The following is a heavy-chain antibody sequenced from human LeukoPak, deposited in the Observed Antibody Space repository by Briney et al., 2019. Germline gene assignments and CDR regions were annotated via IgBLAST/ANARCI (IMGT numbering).Heavy chain of an antibody. CDR3: ARAEHDILTGYSEYFQH. CDR2: ISSSSSTI. J-gene: IGHJ1*01. Sequence: GGSLRLSCAASGFTVSNNYMTWVRQAPGKGLEWVSYISSSSSTIYYADSVKGRFTISRDNSKNTLYLQMNSLRAEDTAVYYCARAEHDILTGYSEYFQHWGQGTLVTVSS. CDR1: GFTVSNNY. D-gene: IGHD3-9*01. V-gene: IGHV3-48*01.